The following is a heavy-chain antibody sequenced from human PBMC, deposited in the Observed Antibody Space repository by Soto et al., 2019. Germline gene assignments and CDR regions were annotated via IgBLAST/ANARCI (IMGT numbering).Heavy chain of an antibody. Sequence: SETLSLTCTVSGGSISSSSYYWGWIRQPPGKGLEWIGSIYYSGSTYYNPSLKSRVTISVDTSKNQFSLKLSSVTAADTAVYYCARITARQPEDAFDIWGQGTMVTVSS. J-gene: IGHJ3*02. V-gene: IGHV4-39*01. CDR2: IYYSGST. CDR3: ARITARQPEDAFDI. CDR1: GGSISSSSYY. D-gene: IGHD6-6*01.